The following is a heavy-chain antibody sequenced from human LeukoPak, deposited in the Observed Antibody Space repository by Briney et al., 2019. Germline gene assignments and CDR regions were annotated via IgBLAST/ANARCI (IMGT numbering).Heavy chain of an antibody. CDR3: ARDLAFWSGYSERYGMDV. V-gene: IGHV4-34*01. J-gene: IGHJ6*02. D-gene: IGHD3-3*01. CDR1: GGSFSGYY. Sequence: PSETLSLTCAVYGGSFSGYYWSWIRQPPGKGLEWIGEINHSGSTNYNPSLKSRVTISVDTSKNQFSLKLSSVTAADTAVYYCARDLAFWSGYSERYGMDVWGQGTTVTVSS. CDR2: INHSGST.